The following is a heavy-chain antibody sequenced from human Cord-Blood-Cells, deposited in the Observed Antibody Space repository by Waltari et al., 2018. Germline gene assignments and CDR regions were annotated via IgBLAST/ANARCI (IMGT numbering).Heavy chain of an antibody. V-gene: IGHV3-30-3*01. CDR2: ISYDGSNN. J-gene: IGHJ4*02. CDR3: ARGEGELLDY. D-gene: IGHD1-26*01. Sequence: QVQLVESGGGVVQPGRSLRLSCAASGFTFSSYAMHWVLQAPGKGLEWVAVISYDGSNNYYADSVKGRFTISRDNSKNTLYLQMNSLRAEDTAVYYCARGEGELLDYWGQGTLVTVSS. CDR1: GFTFSSYA.